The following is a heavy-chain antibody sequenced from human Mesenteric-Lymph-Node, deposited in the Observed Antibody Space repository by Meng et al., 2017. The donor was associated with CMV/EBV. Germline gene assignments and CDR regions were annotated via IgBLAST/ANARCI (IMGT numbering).Heavy chain of an antibody. CDR3: AKDGALEGYGMDV. Sequence: GGSLRLSCTTSGFTFGDNAMNWVRQAPGKGLEWVSAISGSGGSTYYADSVKGRFTISRDNSKNTLYLQMNSLRAEDTAVYYCAKDGALEGYGMDVWSQGTTVTVSS. D-gene: IGHD3-3*01. CDR2: ISGSGGST. J-gene: IGHJ6*02. CDR1: GFTFGDNA. V-gene: IGHV3-23*01.